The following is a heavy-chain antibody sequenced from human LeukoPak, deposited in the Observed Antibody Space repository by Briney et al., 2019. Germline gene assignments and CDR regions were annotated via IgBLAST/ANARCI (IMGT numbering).Heavy chain of an antibody. CDR3: ARSLYSSGWTPYFDH. CDR1: GGSISSSNW. CDR2: IYHSGSI. D-gene: IGHD6-19*01. V-gene: IGHV4-4*02. J-gene: IGHJ4*02. Sequence: SGTLSLTCAVSGGSISSSNWWSWVRQPPGKGLEWIGEIYHSGSINYNPSLKSRATISVDKSKNQFSLKLSSVTAADTAVYYCARSLYSSGWTPYFDHWGQGTLVTVSS.